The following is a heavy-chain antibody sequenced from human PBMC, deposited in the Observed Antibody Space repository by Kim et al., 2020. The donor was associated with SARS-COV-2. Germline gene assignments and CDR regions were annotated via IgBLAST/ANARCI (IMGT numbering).Heavy chain of an antibody. V-gene: IGHV4-61*02. J-gene: IGHJ5*02. CDR2: IYVSGGT. Sequence: SETLSLTCTVSGGSFSSGFYYWSWIRQPAGKGLEWIGRIYVSGGTNYNPSLKSRVTMSVDTSKNQFSLKLSSVTAADTAVYYCARGSRLPLRFDPWGQGTLVTVSS. CDR3: ARGSRLPLRFDP. D-gene: IGHD1-26*01. CDR1: GGSFSSGFYY.